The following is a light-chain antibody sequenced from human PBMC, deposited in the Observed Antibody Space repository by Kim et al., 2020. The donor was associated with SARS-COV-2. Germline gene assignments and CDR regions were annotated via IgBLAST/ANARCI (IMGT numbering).Light chain of an antibody. CDR3: QAWDSSSDAVI. V-gene: IGLV3-21*01. J-gene: IGLJ2*01. CDR1: NVGSKS. CDR2: KDS. Sequence: PGSTASITGEGNNVGSKSAHWYQQKQGQPPVVVIYKDSDRPSGIPERFSASNSGDTATLTISGVEPGDEADYYCQAWDSSSDAVIFGGGTQLTVL.